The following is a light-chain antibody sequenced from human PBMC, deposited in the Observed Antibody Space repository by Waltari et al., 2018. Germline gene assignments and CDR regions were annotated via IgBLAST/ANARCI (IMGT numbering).Light chain of an antibody. V-gene: IGLV2-23*02. CDR3: YSYAGGRV. CDR1: SGDVGSSHL. CDR2: EVT. J-gene: IGLJ1*01. Sequence: QSALTQPASVSGSPGQSITIPCTGSSGDVGSSHLVSWYMQYPGKAPKLIIYEVTKRPSGLSNRFSGSKSGNTASLTISGLQAEDEADYYCYSYAGGRVFGSGTKVTVL.